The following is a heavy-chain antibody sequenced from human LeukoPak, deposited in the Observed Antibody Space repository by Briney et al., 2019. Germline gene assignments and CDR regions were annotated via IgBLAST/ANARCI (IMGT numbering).Heavy chain of an antibody. J-gene: IGHJ5*02. V-gene: IGHV3-30*03. CDR3: AREDYTSGHAGALGFDP. Sequence: GGSLRLSCAASGFAFSTYVMHWARQAPGEGLEWVAVIRQDGDGKFYGNSVKGRFTISRDNSKNTLYLEMDSLRVEDTAQYFCAREDYTSGHAGALGFDPWGQGTLVTVSS. CDR2: IRQDGDGK. CDR1: GFAFSTYV. D-gene: IGHD3-22*01.